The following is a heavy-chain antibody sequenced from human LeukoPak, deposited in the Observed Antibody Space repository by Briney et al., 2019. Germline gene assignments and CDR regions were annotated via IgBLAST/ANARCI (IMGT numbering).Heavy chain of an antibody. D-gene: IGHD1-26*01. CDR2: INSDGSST. CDR3: ASVGATNWFDP. Sequence: QPGGSLRLSCAASGFTFSSYWMHWVRKAPGKGLVWVSRINSDGSSTSYADSVKGRFTISRDNAKNTLYLQMNSLRAEDTAVYYCASVGATNWFDPWGQGTLVTVSS. J-gene: IGHJ5*02. V-gene: IGHV3-74*01. CDR1: GFTFSSYW.